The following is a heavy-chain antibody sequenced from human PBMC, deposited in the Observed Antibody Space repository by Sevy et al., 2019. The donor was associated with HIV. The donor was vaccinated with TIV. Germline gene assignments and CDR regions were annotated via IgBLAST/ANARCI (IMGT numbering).Heavy chain of an antibody. D-gene: IGHD6-19*01. CDR3: ARQAGYPSAWSPGNH. CDR1: GFTFNTHA. V-gene: IGHV3-30*04. J-gene: IGHJ4*02. CDR2: ISYDGIIK. Sequence: GGSLRLSCAASGFTFNTHAMHWVRQAPGKGLEWVALISYDGIIKYYADAVKGRLTISRDNSKNTLSLQMNSLRVEDTAVYNGARQAGYPSAWSPGNHWGQGTLVTVSS.